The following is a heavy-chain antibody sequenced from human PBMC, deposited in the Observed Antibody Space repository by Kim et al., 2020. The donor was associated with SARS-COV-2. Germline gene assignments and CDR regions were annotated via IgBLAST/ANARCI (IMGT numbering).Heavy chain of an antibody. CDR3: AKDKVPGLGTYYGMDV. CDR1: AFTFSDYA. CDR2: LSGSGGSA. Sequence: GGSLRLSCEASAFTFSDYAMSWVRQAPGKGLEWVSTLSGSGGSAYYADSVKGRFTISRDNYKNTLYLQMSGLIDGDTGLYYCAKDKVPGLGTYYGMDVWGQGTTVPVSS. D-gene: IGHD1-1*01. J-gene: IGHJ6*02. V-gene: IGHV3-23*01.